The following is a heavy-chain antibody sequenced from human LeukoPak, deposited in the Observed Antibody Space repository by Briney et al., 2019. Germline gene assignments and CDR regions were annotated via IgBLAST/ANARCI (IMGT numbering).Heavy chain of an antibody. CDR3: ARAHDSIAIDY. Sequence: GGSLRLSCAASGFTFSSYGMHWVRQAPGKGLERVAVIWYDGSNKYYADSVKGRFTISRDNSKNTLYLQMNSLRAEDTAVYFCARAHDSIAIDYWGQGTRVTVSS. D-gene: IGHD3-22*01. J-gene: IGHJ4*02. CDR2: IWYDGSNK. CDR1: GFTFSSYG. V-gene: IGHV3-33*01.